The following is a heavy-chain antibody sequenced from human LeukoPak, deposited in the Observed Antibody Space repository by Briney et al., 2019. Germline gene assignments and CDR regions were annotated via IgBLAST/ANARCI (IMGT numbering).Heavy chain of an antibody. Sequence: KPSETLSLTCTVSGDSINSGTYYWSWIRQPAGKGLEWIGRIYTTENTNYNPSLKSRVTMSLDTSKNQFSLKLSSVTAADTAVYYCACFAGSPVRPDDYWGQGTLVTVSS. CDR2: IYTTENT. CDR1: GDSINSGTYY. J-gene: IGHJ4*02. D-gene: IGHD1-26*01. V-gene: IGHV4-61*02. CDR3: ACFAGSPVRPDDY.